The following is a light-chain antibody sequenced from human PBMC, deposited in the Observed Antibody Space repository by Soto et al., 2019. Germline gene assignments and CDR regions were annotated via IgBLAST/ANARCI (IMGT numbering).Light chain of an antibody. CDR1: SSNIGAGYD. CDR3: QSYDSSLSGSDVV. CDR2: GNS. V-gene: IGLV1-40*01. J-gene: IGLJ2*01. Sequence: QSVLTQPPSVSGAPGQRVTISFTGSSSNIGAGYDVHWYQQLPGTAPKLLIYGNSNRPSGVPDRFSGSKSGTSASLAITGLQAEDEADYYCQSYDSSLSGSDVVFGGGTKRTVL.